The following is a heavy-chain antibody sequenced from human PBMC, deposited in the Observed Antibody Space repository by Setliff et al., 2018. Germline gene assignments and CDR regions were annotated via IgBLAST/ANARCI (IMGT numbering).Heavy chain of an antibody. CDR3: ARDGGEY. CDR1: GFTFSSYW. J-gene: IGHJ4*02. CDR2: IKQDGSEK. D-gene: IGHD3-16*01. Sequence: PGESLKISCAASGFTFSSYWMSWVRQAPGKGLEWVANIKQDGSEKYYVDSVKGRFTISRDNAKNSLYLQVNSLRGEDTAVYYCARDGGEYWGQGTLVTVSS. V-gene: IGHV3-7*01.